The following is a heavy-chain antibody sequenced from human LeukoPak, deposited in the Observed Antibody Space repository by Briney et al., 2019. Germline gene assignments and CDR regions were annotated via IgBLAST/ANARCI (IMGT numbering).Heavy chain of an antibody. CDR1: GYRFSSYW. J-gene: IGHJ5*02. V-gene: IGHV5-51*01. Sequence: GAPLQISCQGSGYRFSSYWIGWGRRLPGKGLEGMGIVYPGDCDTRYSPSFQGQVTISADKSISTAYLQWSSLKASDTAMYYCAREYSSSAGGNGFDPWGQGTLVTVSS. CDR2: VYPGDCDT. CDR3: AREYSSSAGGNGFDP. D-gene: IGHD6-6*01.